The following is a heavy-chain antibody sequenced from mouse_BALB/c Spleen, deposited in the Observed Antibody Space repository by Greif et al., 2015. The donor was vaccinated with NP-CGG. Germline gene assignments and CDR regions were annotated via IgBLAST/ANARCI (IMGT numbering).Heavy chain of an antibody. CDR2: ISSGSSTI. CDR1: GFTFSSFG. Sequence: EVKLVESGGGLVQPGGSRKLSCAASGFTFSSFGMHWVRQAPEKGLEWVAYISSGSSTIYYADTVKGRFTISGDNPKNTLFLQMTSLRSEDTAMYYCARYGNYAMDYWGQGTSVTVSS. J-gene: IGHJ4*01. CDR3: ARYGNYAMDY. V-gene: IGHV5-17*02. D-gene: IGHD2-1*01.